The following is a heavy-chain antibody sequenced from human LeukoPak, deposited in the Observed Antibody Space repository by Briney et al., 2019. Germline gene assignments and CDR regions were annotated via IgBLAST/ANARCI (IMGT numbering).Heavy chain of an antibody. CDR2: INPNSGGT. Sequence: ASVKVSCKASGYTFTGYYMHWVRQAPGQGLEWMGWINPNSGGTNYAQKFQGRVTMTRDTSISTAYMELSRLRSDDTAVYYCARTFVVPAIPFDPWGQGTLVTVSS. CDR1: GYTFTGYY. J-gene: IGHJ5*02. V-gene: IGHV1-2*02. D-gene: IGHD2-2*01. CDR3: ARTFVVPAIPFDP.